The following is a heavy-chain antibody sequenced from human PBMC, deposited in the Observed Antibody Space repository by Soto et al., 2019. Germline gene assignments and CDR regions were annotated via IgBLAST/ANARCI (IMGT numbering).Heavy chain of an antibody. V-gene: IGHV3-33*01. D-gene: IGHD3-16*02. CDR3: AREEPRGTYYDYVWGSYRLPTFDP. CDR1: GFTFSSYG. J-gene: IGHJ5*02. Sequence: GGSLRLSCAASGFTFSSYGMHWVRQAPGKGLEWVAVIWYDGSNKYYADSVKGRFTISRDNSKNTLYLQMNSLRAEDTAVYYCAREEPRGTYYDYVWGSYRLPTFDPWGQGTLVTVSS. CDR2: IWYDGSNK.